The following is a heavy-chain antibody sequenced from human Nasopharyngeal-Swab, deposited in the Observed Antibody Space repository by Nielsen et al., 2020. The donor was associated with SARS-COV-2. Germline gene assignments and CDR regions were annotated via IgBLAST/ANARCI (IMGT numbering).Heavy chain of an antibody. V-gene: IGHV4-59*01. CDR2: VYHSGSI. CDR1: GGSFSHYY. D-gene: IGHD5-24*01. CDR3: ARGSREIETYHFDY. J-gene: IGHJ4*02. Sequence: SETLSLTCTVSGGSFSHYYWSWIRQPPGKGLEWIGYVYHSGSINYNPSLKSRVTISVDTPKNQLSLRLRSVTAADTAVYYCARGSREIETYHFDYWGQGTLVTVSS.